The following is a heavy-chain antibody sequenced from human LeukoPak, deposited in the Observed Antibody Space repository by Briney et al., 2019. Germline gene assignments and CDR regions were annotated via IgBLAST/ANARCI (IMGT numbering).Heavy chain of an antibody. D-gene: IGHD1-26*01. CDR2: VYTSGST. V-gene: IGHV4-4*07. CDR1: GGSISSYY. J-gene: IGHJ4*02. Sequence: SETLSLTCTVSGGSISSYYWSWIRQPAGKGLEWIGRVYTSGSTNYNPSLKSRVTMSVDTSKNQFSLKLSSVTAADTAVYYCASGGSYYEITYWGQGTLVTVSS. CDR3: ASGGSYYEITY.